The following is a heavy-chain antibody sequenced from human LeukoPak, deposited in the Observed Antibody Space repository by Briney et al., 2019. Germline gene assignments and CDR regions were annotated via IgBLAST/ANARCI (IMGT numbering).Heavy chain of an antibody. CDR3: ARDGGYDILTGYYSY. CDR2: INHSGST. CDR1: GGSFSGYY. Sequence: SETLSLTCAVYGGSFSGYYWSWIRQPPGKGLEWIGEINHSGSTNYNPFLKSRVTISVDTSKNQFSLKLSSVTAADTAVYYCARDGGYDILTGYYSYWGQGTLVTVSS. J-gene: IGHJ4*02. V-gene: IGHV4-34*01. D-gene: IGHD3-9*01.